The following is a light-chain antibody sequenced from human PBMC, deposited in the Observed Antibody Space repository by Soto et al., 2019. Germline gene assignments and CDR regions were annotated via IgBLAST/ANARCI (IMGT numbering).Light chain of an antibody. J-gene: IGKJ3*01. CDR1: QRVGSN. Sequence: ESLLTQSPATLSGSPGERATLSCSAIQRVGSNLARYQPKPGQAPRLLIYDASTRATGVPARFSGSGSGTEFTLTISSLQSEDFAVYYCQHYNKWPLFGPGTKVDIK. CDR2: DAS. CDR3: QHYNKWPL. V-gene: IGKV3-15*01.